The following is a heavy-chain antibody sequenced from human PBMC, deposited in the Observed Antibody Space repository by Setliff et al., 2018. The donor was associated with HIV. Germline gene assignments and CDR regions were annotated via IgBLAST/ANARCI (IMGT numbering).Heavy chain of an antibody. CDR1: GGSFSGYY. D-gene: IGHD6-6*01. CDR3: ARGRHYSSSAPFAIDF. J-gene: IGHJ4*02. CDR2: INHSGST. V-gene: IGHV4-34*01. Sequence: SETLSLTCAVYGGSFSGYYWSWIRQPPGKGLEWIGEINHSGSTNYNPSLKSRVAISVDTSKNQFSVKLSSVTAADTAVYYCARGRHYSSSAPFAIDFWGQG.